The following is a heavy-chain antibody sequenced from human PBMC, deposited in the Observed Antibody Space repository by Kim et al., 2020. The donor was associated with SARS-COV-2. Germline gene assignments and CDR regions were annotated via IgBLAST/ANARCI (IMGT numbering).Heavy chain of an antibody. V-gene: IGHV4-34*01. J-gene: IGHJ4*02. CDR3: ARGVITTGFDY. D-gene: IGHD3-22*01. Sequence: STNDSPSLKSRLTISMEPSENHLSLQLTAVTAADTAVYYCARGVITTGFDYWGQGTLVTVSS. CDR2: ST.